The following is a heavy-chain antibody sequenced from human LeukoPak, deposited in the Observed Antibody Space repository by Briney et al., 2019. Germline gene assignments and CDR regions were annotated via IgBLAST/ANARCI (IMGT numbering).Heavy chain of an antibody. CDR3: ARGGRNDYTKKHYFDY. CDR2: IYHSGST. Sequence: SETLSLTCTVSGYSISSGYYWGWIRQPPGKGLEWIGSIYHSGSTYYNPSLKSRVTISVDTSKNQFSLKLSSVTAADTAVYYCARGGRNDYTKKHYFDYWGQGTLVTVSS. D-gene: IGHD4-11*01. V-gene: IGHV4-38-2*02. J-gene: IGHJ4*02. CDR1: GYSISSGYY.